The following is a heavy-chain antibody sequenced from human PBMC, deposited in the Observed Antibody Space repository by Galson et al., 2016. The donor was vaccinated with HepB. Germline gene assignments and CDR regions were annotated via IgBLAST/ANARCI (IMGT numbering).Heavy chain of an antibody. CDR3: ARGRSRPHYDYFWGTYRVGSFDI. J-gene: IGHJ3*02. D-gene: IGHD3-16*02. CDR2: IIPIFGKV. CDR1: GGTFSSYA. V-gene: IGHV1-69*13. Sequence: SVKVSCKASGGTFSSYATSWVRQAPGQALEWMGWIIPIFGKVNYAQNLQGRVTISADESTSTAYMELSSLRSEDTAVYYCARGRSRPHYDYFWGTYRVGSFDIWGQGTRVTVSS.